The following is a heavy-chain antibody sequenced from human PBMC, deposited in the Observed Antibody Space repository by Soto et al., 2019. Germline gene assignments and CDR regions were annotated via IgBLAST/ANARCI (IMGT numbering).Heavy chain of an antibody. CDR1: GFTFSSYS. CDR2: ISSSSSTI. V-gene: IGHV3-48*01. CDR3: ARDLWGERGPGERETYFDY. D-gene: IGHD1-1*01. J-gene: IGHJ4*02. Sequence: GGSLRLSCAASGFTFSSYSMNWVRQAPGKGLEWVSYISSSSSTIYYADSVKGRFTISRDNAKNSLYLQMNSLRAEDTAVYYCARDLWGERGPGERETYFDYWGQGTLVTVSS.